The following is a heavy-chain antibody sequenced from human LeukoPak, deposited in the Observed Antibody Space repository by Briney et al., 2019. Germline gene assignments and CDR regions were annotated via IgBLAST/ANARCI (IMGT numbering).Heavy chain of an antibody. CDR2: VSESGGNT. J-gene: IGHJ5*02. CDR3: ANRVAQHDS. D-gene: IGHD3-16*01. Sequence: PGGSLRLSCAASGFTFTSYAMSWVRQAPGKGLEWVSAVSESGGNTYYADSVKGRFTISRDNSKNTLYLQMNSLTAEDTGVYYCANRVAQHDSWGQGTLVTVSS. V-gene: IGHV3-23*01. CDR1: GFTFTSYA.